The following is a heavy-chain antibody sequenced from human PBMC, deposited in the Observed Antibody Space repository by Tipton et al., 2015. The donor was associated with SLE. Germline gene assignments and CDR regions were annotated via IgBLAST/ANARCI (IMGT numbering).Heavy chain of an antibody. D-gene: IGHD3-22*01. CDR2: IYYSGST. Sequence: TLSLTCTVSGGSISSGDYFWSWIRQPPGKGLEWIGYIYYSGSTYYNPSLKSRVTISVDTSKNQFSLKLSSVTAADTAVYYCAREADSHSSGYNWFDPWGQGTLVTVSS. CDR1: GGSISSGDYF. V-gene: IGHV4-30-4*01. CDR3: AREADSHSSGYNWFDP. J-gene: IGHJ5*02.